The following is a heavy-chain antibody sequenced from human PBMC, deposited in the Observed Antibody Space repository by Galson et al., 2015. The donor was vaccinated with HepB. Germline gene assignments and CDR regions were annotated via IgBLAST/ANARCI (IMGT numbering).Heavy chain of an antibody. CDR2: DGHSGD. V-gene: IGHV3-33*08. CDR3: ARDRHPY. D-gene: IGHD6-6*01. J-gene: IGHJ4*02. CDR1: GFTFSNYW. Sequence: SLRLSCAASGFTFSNYWMHWVRQAPGKGLEWLAYDGHSGDSYADSVKGRFTTSRDSSKNTLYLQVNSLRADDTAVYYCARDRHPYWGQGTLVTVSS.